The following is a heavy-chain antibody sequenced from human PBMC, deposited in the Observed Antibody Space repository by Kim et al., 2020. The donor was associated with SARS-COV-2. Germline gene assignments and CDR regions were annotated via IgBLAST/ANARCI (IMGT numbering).Heavy chain of an antibody. Sequence: SETRSLTCTVSGGSISSGGYYWSWIRQHPGKGLEWIGYIYYSGSTYYNQSLKSRVTISVDTSKNQFSLKLSSVTAADTAVYYCARGGTIFGVVTRPFDYWGQGTLVTVSS. CDR3: ARGGTIFGVVTRPFDY. J-gene: IGHJ4*02. CDR1: GGSISSGGYY. D-gene: IGHD3-3*01. CDR2: IYYSGST. V-gene: IGHV4-31*03.